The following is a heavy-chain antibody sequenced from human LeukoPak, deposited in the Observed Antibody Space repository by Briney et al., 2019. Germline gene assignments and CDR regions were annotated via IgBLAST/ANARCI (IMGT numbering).Heavy chain of an antibody. Sequence: GGSLRLSCAASGFTFSNYWMSWVRQAPGKGLEWVANINQDGSEKSYVDSVEGRFTISRDNAKKSLYLHVNSLRAEDTAVYYCARDGRDIVVVPAAIFDYWGQGTLVTVSS. D-gene: IGHD2-2*01. CDR1: GFTFSNYW. V-gene: IGHV3-7*01. CDR3: ARDGRDIVVVPAAIFDY. CDR2: INQDGSEK. J-gene: IGHJ4*02.